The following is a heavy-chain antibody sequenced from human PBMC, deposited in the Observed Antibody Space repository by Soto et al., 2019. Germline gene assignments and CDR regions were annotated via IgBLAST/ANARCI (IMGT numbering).Heavy chain of an antibody. D-gene: IGHD6-13*01. CDR1: GGSISSSSYF. CDR2: IYYSGST. J-gene: IGHJ5*02. V-gene: IGHV4-39*07. CDR3: ARVFSDSSSFFDP. Sequence: SETLSLTCSVSGGSISSSSYFWGWIRQPPGKGLEWIGSIYYSGSTYYNPSLKSRVTVSVDTSKNQFSLKLSSVTAADTAVYYCARVFSDSSSFFDPWGQG.